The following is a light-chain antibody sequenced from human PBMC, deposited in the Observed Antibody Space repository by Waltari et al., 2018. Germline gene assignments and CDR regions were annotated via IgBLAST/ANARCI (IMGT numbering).Light chain of an antibody. CDR1: TSNIGSNT. Sequence: QSVLTQPPSASGTPGQRVTISCSGSTSNIGSNTVSWYQQLPGTAPKLLIYTDEQRPVGVPDRFSGSKSGTSASLAISGPQAEDEAHYHCSAWDDNLNGVIFGGGTKLTVL. V-gene: IGLV1-44*01. CDR3: SAWDDNLNGVI. CDR2: TDE. J-gene: IGLJ2*01.